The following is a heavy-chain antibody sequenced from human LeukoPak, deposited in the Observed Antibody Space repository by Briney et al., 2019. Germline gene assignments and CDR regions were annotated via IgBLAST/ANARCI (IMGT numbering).Heavy chain of an antibody. CDR3: ARGQYNWFDP. CDR1: GGSFSGYY. Sequence: SETLSLTCAVYGGSFSGYYWSWIRRPPGKGLEWIGEINHSGSTNYSPSLKSRVTISVDTSKNQFSLKLSSVTAADTAVYYCARGQYNWFDPWGQGTLVTVSS. V-gene: IGHV4-34*01. CDR2: INHSGST. J-gene: IGHJ5*02.